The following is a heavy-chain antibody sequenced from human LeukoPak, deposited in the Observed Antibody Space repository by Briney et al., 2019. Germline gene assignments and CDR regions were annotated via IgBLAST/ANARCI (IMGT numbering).Heavy chain of an antibody. V-gene: IGHV3-23*01. D-gene: IGHD4-17*01. CDR1: GFTFSSYA. CDR2: ISGSGGST. Sequence: GGSLRLSCAASGFTFSSYAMSWVRQAPGKGLEWVSAISGSGGSTYYADSVKGRFTISRDNSKNTLYLQMNSLRAEDTAVYYCAKDLAVTRAGYYYGMDVWGQGTTVTVSS. CDR3: AKDLAVTRAGYYYGMDV. J-gene: IGHJ6*02.